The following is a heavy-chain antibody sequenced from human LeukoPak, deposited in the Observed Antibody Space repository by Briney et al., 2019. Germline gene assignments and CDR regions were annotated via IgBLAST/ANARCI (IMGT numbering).Heavy chain of an antibody. Sequence: PGGSLRLSCAASGFTFSSSGMSWVRQAPGKGLEWVSAISGSGGSTYYADSVKGRFTISRDNSKNTLYLQMNSLKTDDTAVYYCARGVITFGGVIDLFDYWGQGTLVTVSS. V-gene: IGHV3-23*01. J-gene: IGHJ4*02. CDR2: ISGSGGST. D-gene: IGHD3-16*02. CDR1: GFTFSSSG. CDR3: ARGVITFGGVIDLFDY.